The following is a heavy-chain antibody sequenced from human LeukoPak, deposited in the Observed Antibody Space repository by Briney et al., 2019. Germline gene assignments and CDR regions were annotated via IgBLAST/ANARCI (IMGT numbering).Heavy chain of an antibody. CDR2: IYHSGST. CDR1: GGSISSGGYS. V-gene: IGHV4-30-2*01. D-gene: IGHD1-26*01. J-gene: IGHJ4*02. Sequence: SQTLSLTCAVSGGSISSGGYSWSWIRQPPGKGLEWIGYIYHSGSTYYNPSLKSRVTISVDRSKNQFSLKLSSVTAADTAVYYCASLLQDFDYWGQGTLVTVSS. CDR3: ASLLQDFDY.